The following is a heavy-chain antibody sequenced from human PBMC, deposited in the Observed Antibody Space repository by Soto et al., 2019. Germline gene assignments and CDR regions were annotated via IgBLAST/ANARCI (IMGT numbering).Heavy chain of an antibody. Sequence: QVQLQESGPGLVKPSETLSLTCTVSGGSISDYYWNWIRQPPGKGLEWIGYISYSGSTNYNPSLKSRVTISVDMSKNQFSLKLSSVTAADTAVFYCARERADYEYFDYWGQGTLDTVSS. CDR3: ARERADYEYFDY. D-gene: IGHD4-17*01. CDR2: ISYSGST. V-gene: IGHV4-59*01. CDR1: GGSISDYY. J-gene: IGHJ4*02.